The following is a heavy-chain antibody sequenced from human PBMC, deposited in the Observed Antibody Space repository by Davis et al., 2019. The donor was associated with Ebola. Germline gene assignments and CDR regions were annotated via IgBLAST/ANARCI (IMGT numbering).Heavy chain of an antibody. D-gene: IGHD3-3*01. CDR1: GGSFSGYY. CDR3: ARRSFWSGNRDTNWFDP. V-gene: IGHV4-34*01. CDR2: INHSGRT. J-gene: IGHJ5*02. Sequence: SETLSLTCAVYGGSFSGYYWSWIRQTPGKGLEWIGEINHSGRTNYNPSLESRVTMSIDTSKNQFSLKLNSVTAADTAVYYCARRSFWSGNRDTNWFDPWGQGILVSVSS.